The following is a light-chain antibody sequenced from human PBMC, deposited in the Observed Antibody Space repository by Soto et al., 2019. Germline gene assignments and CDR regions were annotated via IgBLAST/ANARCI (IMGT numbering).Light chain of an antibody. CDR3: HQANSFPLT. J-gene: IGKJ4*01. V-gene: IGKV1-12*01. Sequence: DIQMTQFPSSVSTSVGDRVTITCRASQGIGNWLAWYQQKPGKAPNLLIYAASSLQSGVTARFSGSGSGTDFPLTISILQPEASATYYCHQANSFPLTCGGGTKGEI. CDR2: AAS. CDR1: QGIGNW.